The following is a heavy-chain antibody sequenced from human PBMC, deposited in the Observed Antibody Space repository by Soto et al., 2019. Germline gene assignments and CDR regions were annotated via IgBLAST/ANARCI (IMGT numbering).Heavy chain of an antibody. CDR3: ARKEGHCYVGSCSGEY. J-gene: IGHJ4*02. Sequence: QVQLVESGGGVVQPGTSLRLSCADSGFTFNTYAMHWVRQAPGKGLEWVAVISSDGSVKFYADAVKGRFTISRDNSKNTLYLQMNSLRTEDTAVYYCARKEGHCYVGSCSGEYWGQGTLVTFSS. CDR2: ISSDGSVK. CDR1: GFTFNTYA. V-gene: IGHV3-30*03. D-gene: IGHD2-15*01.